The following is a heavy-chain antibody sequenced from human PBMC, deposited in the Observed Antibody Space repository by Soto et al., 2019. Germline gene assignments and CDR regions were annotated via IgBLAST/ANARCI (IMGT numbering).Heavy chain of an antibody. J-gene: IGHJ1*01. V-gene: IGHV4-39*07. CDR1: GGSISSSSYY. CDR3: ARGHGSSSSGRTKYFQH. Sequence: SETLSLTCTVSGGSISSSSYYWGWIRQPPGKGLEWIGSIYYSGSTYYNPSLKSRVTISVDTSKNQFSLKLSSVTAADTAVYYCARGHGSSSSGRTKYFQHWGQGTLVTVSS. D-gene: IGHD6-6*01. CDR2: IYYSGST.